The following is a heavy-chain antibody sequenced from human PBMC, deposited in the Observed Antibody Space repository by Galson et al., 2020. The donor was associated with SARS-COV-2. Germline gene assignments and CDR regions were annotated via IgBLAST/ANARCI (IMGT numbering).Heavy chain of an antibody. V-gene: IGHV3-30-3*01. CDR3: ARGYDILTGYHYFDY. D-gene: IGHD3-9*01. Sequence: TGGSLRLSCAASGFTFSSYAMHWVRQAPGKGLEWVAVISYDGSNKYYADSVKGRFTISRDNSKNTLYLQMNSLRAEDTAVYYCARGYDILTGYHYFDYWGQGTLVTVSS. CDR1: GFTFSSYA. CDR2: ISYDGSNK. J-gene: IGHJ4*02.